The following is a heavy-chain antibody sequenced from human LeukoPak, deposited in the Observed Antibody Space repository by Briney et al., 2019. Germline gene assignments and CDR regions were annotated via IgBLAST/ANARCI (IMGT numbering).Heavy chain of an antibody. J-gene: IGHJ5*02. V-gene: IGHV3-23*01. CDR3: AKIPGYNWNYVDRFDP. CDR1: GFTFRSYA. D-gene: IGHD1-7*01. Sequence: AWSLRLSCAASGFTFRSYAMSWVRQAPGKGLEWVSAISSIGCNTYYADSVKGRFTISRDNPKNTLYLQMNSLRAEDTAVYYCAKIPGYNWNYVDRFDPWGQGTLVT. CDR2: ISSIGCNT.